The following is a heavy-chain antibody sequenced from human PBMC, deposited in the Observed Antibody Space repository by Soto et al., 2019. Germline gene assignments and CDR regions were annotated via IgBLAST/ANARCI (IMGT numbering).Heavy chain of an antibody. D-gene: IGHD6-6*01. J-gene: IGHJ2*01. CDR3: ARVKQLVPWYFDL. CDR2: IYHGETT. Sequence: QLQLQESGSGLVKPSQTLSLTCAVSGVSVSSGGFAWSWIRQPPGKGLEWIGYIYHGETTYYNPSLKSRVTMSIDKSKNQFSLRLTSVTAADTAVYYCARVKQLVPWYFDLWGRGTVVSVSS. CDR1: GVSVSSGGFA. V-gene: IGHV4-30-2*01.